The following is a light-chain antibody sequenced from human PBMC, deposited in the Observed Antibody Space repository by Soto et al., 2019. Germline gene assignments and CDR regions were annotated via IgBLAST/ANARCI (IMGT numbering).Light chain of an antibody. V-gene: IGKV1D-16*01. J-gene: IGKJ5*01. CDR2: AAS. CDR1: QGISTW. CDR3: QRYNTHST. Sequence: DIRMTQSPSSVSASVEDRVTITCRASQGISTWLAWYQQKPGKAPNLLIYAASSLQSGVPSRFSGGGSGTEFTLTISSLQPDDFATYYRQRYNTHSTFGQGTKLEIK.